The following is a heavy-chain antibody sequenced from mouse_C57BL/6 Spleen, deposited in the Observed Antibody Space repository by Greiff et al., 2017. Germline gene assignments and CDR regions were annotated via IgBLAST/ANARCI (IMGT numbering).Heavy chain of an antibody. D-gene: IGHD1-1*01. J-gene: IGHJ4*01. CDR2: INPYNGGT. CDR1: GYTFTDYY. CDR3: ARSYYGSTY. V-gene: IGHV1-19*01. Sequence: VQLQQSGPVLVKPGASVKMSCKASGYTFTDYYMNWVKQSHGKSLEWIGVINPYNGGTSYNQKFKGKATLSVDKSSSTAYMELNSLTSEDSAVYYCARSYYGSTYWGQGTSVTVAS.